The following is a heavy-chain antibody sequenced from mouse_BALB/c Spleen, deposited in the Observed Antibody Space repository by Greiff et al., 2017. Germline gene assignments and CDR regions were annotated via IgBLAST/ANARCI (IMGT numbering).Heavy chain of an antibody. D-gene: IGHD2-4*01. CDR3: ARHPRYDYLYYFDY. CDR2: ISNGGGST. CDR1: GFTFSSYT. Sequence: DVKLVESGGGLVQPGGSLKLSCAASGFTFSSYTMSWVRQTPEKRLEWVAYISNGGGSTYYPDTVKGRFTISRDNAKNTLYLQMSSLKSEDTAMYYCARHPRYDYLYYFDYWGQGTTLTVSS. V-gene: IGHV5-12-2*01. J-gene: IGHJ2*01.